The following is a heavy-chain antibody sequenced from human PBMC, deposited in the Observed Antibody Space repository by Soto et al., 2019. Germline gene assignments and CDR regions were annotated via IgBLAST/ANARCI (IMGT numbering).Heavy chain of an antibody. CDR3: ARDPAGYCSSTSCPTPYGMDV. CDR2: ISYDGSNK. D-gene: IGHD2-2*01. J-gene: IGHJ6*02. V-gene: IGHV3-30-3*01. Sequence: QVQLVESGGGVVQPGRSLRLSCAASGFTFSSYAMHWVCQAPGKGLEWVAVISYDGSNKYYADSVKGRFTISRDNSKNTLYLQMNSLRAEDTAVYYCARDPAGYCSSTSCPTPYGMDVWGQGTTVTVSS. CDR1: GFTFSSYA.